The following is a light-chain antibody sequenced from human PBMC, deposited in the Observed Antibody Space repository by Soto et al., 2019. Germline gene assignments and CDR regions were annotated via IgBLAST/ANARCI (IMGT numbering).Light chain of an antibody. CDR2: SHN. CDR1: SSNIGSNY. J-gene: IGLJ2*01. CDR3: ASWDDSLSGHVV. V-gene: IGLV1-47*02. Sequence: QSVLTQPPSASGTPGQRVTISCSGSSSNIGSNYVYWYQQLPGTAPKLLIYSHNQRPAGVPDRFSGSKFGSSASLAISGLRSDDEADYYCASWDDSLSGHVVFGGGTKLTVL.